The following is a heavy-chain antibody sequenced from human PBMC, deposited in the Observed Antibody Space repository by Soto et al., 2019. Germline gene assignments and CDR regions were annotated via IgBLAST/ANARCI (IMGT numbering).Heavy chain of an antibody. V-gene: IGHV1-69*02. Sequence: QVQLVQSGAEVKKPGSSVKVSCKASGGTFSSYTISWVRQAPGQGLDWMGRIIPILGIANYAQKFQGRVTITADKSTSTAYMELSSLRSEDTAVYYCAIVYGGGDMGAFAIWGQGTMVTVSS. D-gene: IGHD2-21*01. CDR3: AIVYGGGDMGAFAI. J-gene: IGHJ3*02. CDR1: GGTFSSYT. CDR2: IIPILGIA.